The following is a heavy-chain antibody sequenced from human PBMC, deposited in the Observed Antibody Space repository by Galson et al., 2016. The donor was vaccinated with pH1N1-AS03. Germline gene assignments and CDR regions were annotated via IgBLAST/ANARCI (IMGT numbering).Heavy chain of an antibody. CDR1: GFNFDDYG. Sequence: SLRLSCAASGFNFDDYGMHWVRQAPGKGLEWVSGLNSNGGSVGYADSVKGRFTISRDNAKNSLYLQMNSLRPEDTAVYYCAKSSSSWYPAVSGYNYFDHGGQGALVTVSS. J-gene: IGHJ4*02. D-gene: IGHD6-13*01. CDR2: LNSNGGSV. V-gene: IGHV3-9*01. CDR3: AKSSSSWYPAVSGYNYFDH.